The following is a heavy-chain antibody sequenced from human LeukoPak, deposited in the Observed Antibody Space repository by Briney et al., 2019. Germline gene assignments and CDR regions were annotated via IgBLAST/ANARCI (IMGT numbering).Heavy chain of an antibody. V-gene: IGHV3-30*04. CDR1: GFTFSSYA. CDR2: ISYDGSNK. J-gene: IGHJ4*02. Sequence: PGGSLRLSCATSGFTFSSYAMHWVGQAPGKGLEWVAVISYDGSNKYYADSVKGRFTISRDNSKNTLYLQMNSLRAEDTAVYYCARDGGRRGYSGYDGYWGQGTLVTVSS. D-gene: IGHD5-12*01. CDR3: ARDGGRRGYSGYDGY.